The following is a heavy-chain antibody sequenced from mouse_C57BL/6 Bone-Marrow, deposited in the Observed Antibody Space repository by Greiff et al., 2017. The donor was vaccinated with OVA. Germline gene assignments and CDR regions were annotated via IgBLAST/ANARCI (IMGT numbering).Heavy chain of an antibody. Sequence: VQLQQPGAELVKPGASVKLSCKASGYTFTSYWMNWVKQRPGQGLEWIGMIHPNSGSTNYNAKFKSKATLTVDKSTRTAYMQLSSLTSEDSAVYYCASLITTVVARNYAMDYWGQGTSVTVSS. V-gene: IGHV1-64*01. CDR2: IHPNSGST. CDR3: ASLITTVVARNYAMDY. J-gene: IGHJ4*01. CDR1: GYTFTSYW. D-gene: IGHD1-1*01.